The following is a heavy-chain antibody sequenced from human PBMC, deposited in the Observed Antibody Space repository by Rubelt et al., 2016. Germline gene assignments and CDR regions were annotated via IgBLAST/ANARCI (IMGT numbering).Heavy chain of an antibody. CDR3: ARRRRYSGSSYWYFDL. D-gene: IGHD1-26*01. Sequence: QVQLQQWGAGLLKPSETLSLTCAVYGGSFSGYYWSWIRQPPGKGLEWIGAINHSGSTNYNPSLKSLVTISVDTSKNQFSRKLSSVTAADTAVYYCARRRRYSGSSYWYFDLWGRGTLVTVSS. J-gene: IGHJ2*01. V-gene: IGHV4-34*01. CDR2: INHSGST. CDR1: GGSFSGYY.